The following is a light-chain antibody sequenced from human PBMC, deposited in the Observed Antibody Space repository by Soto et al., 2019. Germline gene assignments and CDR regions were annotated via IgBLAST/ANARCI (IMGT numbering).Light chain of an antibody. J-gene: IGLJ1*01. Sequence: QSVLTQPPSASGSPGQSVTISCTGTSSDVGGYNYVSWFQRHPGKAPKLIIHEVNQRPSGVPDRFSGSKSGNTASLTVSGLQAEDEGTYYCSSYGGYNNVVFGTGTKLTVL. CDR3: SSYGGYNNVV. CDR2: EVN. V-gene: IGLV2-8*01. CDR1: SSDVGGYNY.